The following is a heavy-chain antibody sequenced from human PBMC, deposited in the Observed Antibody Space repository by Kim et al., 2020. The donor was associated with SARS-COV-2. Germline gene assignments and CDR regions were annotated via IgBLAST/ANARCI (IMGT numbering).Heavy chain of an antibody. V-gene: IGHV3-30-3*01. J-gene: IGHJ3*01. CDR1: GFTFSSYA. CDR2: ISYDGSNK. Sequence: GGSLRLSCAASGFTFSSYAMHWVRQAPGKGLEWVAVISYDGSNKYYADSVKGRFTISRDNSKNTLYLQINSLRAEDTAVYYCARDGRYCTNGVCSHDAF. CDR3: ARDGRYCTNGVCSHDAF. D-gene: IGHD2-8*01.